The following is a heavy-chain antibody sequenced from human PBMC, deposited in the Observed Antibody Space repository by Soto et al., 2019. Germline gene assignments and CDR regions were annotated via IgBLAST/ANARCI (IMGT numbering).Heavy chain of an antibody. CDR3: ARDFGNGWTDY. V-gene: IGHV3-53*01. J-gene: IGHJ4*02. Sequence: EVQLVESGGGLIQLGGSLRLSCAASGFSVSRYYMSWVRQAPGKGLEWVSVIYSGGSTYYADSVKGRFTISRDNSKNILYLQMNSLTAEDTAVYYCARDFGNGWTDYWGQGTLVTVSS. CDR2: IYSGGST. D-gene: IGHD6-19*01. CDR1: GFSVSRYY.